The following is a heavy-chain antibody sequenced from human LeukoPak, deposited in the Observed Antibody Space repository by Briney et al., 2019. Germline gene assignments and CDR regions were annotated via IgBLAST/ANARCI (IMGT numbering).Heavy chain of an antibody. CDR2: ISAYNGNT. CDR3: ARDSLLFLTGHEYYYYYGMDV. D-gene: IGHD3-9*01. V-gene: IGHV1-18*01. CDR1: GYTFTSYG. Sequence: ASVKVSCKASGYTFTSYGISWVRQAPGQGLEWMGWISAYNGNTNYAQKLQGRVTMTTDTSTSTAHMELRSLRSDDTAVYYCARDSLLFLTGHEYYYYYGMDVWGQGTTVTVSS. J-gene: IGHJ6*02.